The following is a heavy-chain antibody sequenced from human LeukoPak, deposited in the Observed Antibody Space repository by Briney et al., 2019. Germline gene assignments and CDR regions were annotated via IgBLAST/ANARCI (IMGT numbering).Heavy chain of an antibody. D-gene: IGHD3-10*01. CDR3: ARGKVVTMVRGVIITYFDY. Sequence: ASVKVSCKASGYSFTRYFIHGVRQAPGQGLEWMGIIIPSDGSTSYAQKFQGRVTMTRDTSTSTVYMELSSLRSEDTAVYYCARGKVVTMVRGVIITYFDYWGQGTLVTVSS. V-gene: IGHV1-46*01. CDR1: GYSFTRYF. J-gene: IGHJ4*02. CDR2: IIPSDGST.